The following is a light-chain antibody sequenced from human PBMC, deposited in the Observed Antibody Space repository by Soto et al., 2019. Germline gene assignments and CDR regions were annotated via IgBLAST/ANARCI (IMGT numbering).Light chain of an antibody. Sequence: TQSPSSLSASVGDRVTITCRASQGFSNYLAWYQQKPGKVPKLLIYAASSLQSGVPSRFSGSGSGTDFTLTISSLQPEDVATYYCQKYNGARWTFGQGTKVDIK. J-gene: IGKJ1*01. CDR1: QGFSNY. CDR2: AAS. V-gene: IGKV1-27*01. CDR3: QKYNGARWT.